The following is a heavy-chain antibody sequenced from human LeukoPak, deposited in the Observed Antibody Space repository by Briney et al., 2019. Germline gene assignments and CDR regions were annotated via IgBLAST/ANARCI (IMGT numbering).Heavy chain of an antibody. J-gene: IGHJ4*02. Sequence: GGPLRLSCAASEFTFSSYSMNWVRKPPGKGLEWVSSITSSSSYIYYADSVKGRFTISRDNAKNSLYLQMNSMRAEDTAVYYCASPLAVTTQPIDYWGQGTLVTVSS. CDR3: ASPLAVTTQPIDY. V-gene: IGHV3-21*01. D-gene: IGHD4-11*01. CDR2: ITSSSSYI. CDR1: EFTFSSYS.